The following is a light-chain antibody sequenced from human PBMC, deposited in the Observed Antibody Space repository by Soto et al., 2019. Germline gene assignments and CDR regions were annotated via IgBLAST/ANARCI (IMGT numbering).Light chain of an antibody. CDR2: GAS. CDR1: QTISSTY. Sequence: EIVLTQSPGTLSLSPGDRATLSCRASQTISSTYLAWYQQKPGQAPRLLIYGASSRATAIPDRFSGSGSGTDFTLTISKLEPEDFAVYYCQQYGSSPYTFGLGTKVDIK. V-gene: IGKV3-20*01. CDR3: QQYGSSPYT. J-gene: IGKJ2*01.